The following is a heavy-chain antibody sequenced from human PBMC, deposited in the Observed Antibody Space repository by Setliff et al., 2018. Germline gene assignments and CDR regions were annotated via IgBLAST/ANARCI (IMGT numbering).Heavy chain of an antibody. V-gene: IGHV4-4*07. J-gene: IGHJ4*02. CDR1: GGSIRNYF. CDR3: AREKADYSDSGGYYGGFYFDS. Sequence: SETLSLTCTVPGGSIRNYFWGWIRQPAGKGLEWIGRIYTSGGIDYNTSLRSRVTISVDTSKDQFSLKLSPVTAADTAVYYCAREKADYSDSGGYYGGFYFDSWGQGALVTVSS. CDR2: IYTSGGI. D-gene: IGHD3-22*01.